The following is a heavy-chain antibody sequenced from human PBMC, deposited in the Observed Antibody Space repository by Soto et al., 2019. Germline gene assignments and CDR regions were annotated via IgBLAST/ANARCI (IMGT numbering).Heavy chain of an antibody. CDR2: INPSGGST. V-gene: IGHV1-46*01. J-gene: IGHJ6*02. CDR1: GYTFTSYY. D-gene: IGHD3-3*01. CDR3: ARDGLKADFAFYDFWSGYPKTYYYGMDV. Sequence: ASVKVSCKASGYTFTSYYMHWVRQAPGQGLERMGIINPSGGSTSYAQKFQGRVTMTRDTSTSTVYMELSSLRSEDTAVYYCARDGLKADFAFYDFWSGYPKTYYYGMDVWGQGTTVTVSS.